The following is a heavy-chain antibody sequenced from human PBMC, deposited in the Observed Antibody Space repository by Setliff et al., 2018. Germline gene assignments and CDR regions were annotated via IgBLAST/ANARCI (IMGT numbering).Heavy chain of an antibody. CDR2: IDQSGIT. V-gene: IGHV4-61*10. J-gene: IGHJ3*02. D-gene: IGHD3-22*01. Sequence: SETLSLTCTVSGGSISSGSYYWSWIRQPAGKGPEWIGEIDQSGITNYNPSLKSRVTXXXXTSXXXXXXXXXXXXXXXXXXXXXXXGRRITMIVVPPGVFDIWGQGTMVTVSS. CDR3: XXGRRITMIVVPPGVFDI. CDR1: GGSISSGSYY.